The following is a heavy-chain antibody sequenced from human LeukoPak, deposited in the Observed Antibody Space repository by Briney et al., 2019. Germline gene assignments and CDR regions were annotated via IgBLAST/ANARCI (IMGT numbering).Heavy chain of an antibody. V-gene: IGHV3-23*01. D-gene: IGHD5-12*01. CDR3: AKGAAEWLRFNRFDP. Sequence: GEALRLACAASGFTLSYNDMGWGRRTPGRVLEWVAALSGVGGRTYNADSVRGRFTSWRDASNITRYVQMHNLRVEDTAIYYCAKGAAEWLRFNRFDPWGQGTQVTVSS. CDR2: LSGVGGRT. CDR1: GFTLSYND. J-gene: IGHJ5*02.